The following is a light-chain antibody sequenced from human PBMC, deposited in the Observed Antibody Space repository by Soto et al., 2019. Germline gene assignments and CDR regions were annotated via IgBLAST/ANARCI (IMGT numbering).Light chain of an antibody. CDR1: QGIRSY. J-gene: IGKJ1*01. CDR3: QQSYSTWT. Sequence: IQLTQSPSSLSASVGDRVTITCRASQGIRSYLNWYQQKPGKAPKLLIYAASSLQSGVPPRFSGSGSGTDFTLTISSLQPEDFATYYCQQSYSTWTFGQGTKVDI. V-gene: IGKV1-39*01. CDR2: AAS.